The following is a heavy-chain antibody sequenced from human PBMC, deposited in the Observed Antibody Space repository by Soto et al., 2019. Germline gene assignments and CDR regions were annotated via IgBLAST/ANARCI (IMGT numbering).Heavy chain of an antibody. CDR1: GFTFSNYV. J-gene: IGHJ5*02. CDR3: ARDPDIVVVPAAPRFDP. CDR2: ISYDGGNK. D-gene: IGHD2-2*01. Sequence: LRLSCAASGFTFSNYVMHWVRQAPGKGLEWVAVISYDGGNKYYADSVKGRFTISRDNSKNTLYLQMNTLTTEDTAVYYCARDPDIVVVPAAPRFDPWAREPWSPSPQ. V-gene: IGHV3-30-3*01.